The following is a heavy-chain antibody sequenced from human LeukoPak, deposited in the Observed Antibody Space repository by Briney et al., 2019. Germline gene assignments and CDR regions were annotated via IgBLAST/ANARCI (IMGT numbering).Heavy chain of an antibody. J-gene: IGHJ4*02. CDR3: ARGITAAGTANYDY. Sequence: AGGSLRLSCAASGFTFSAYWMSWVRQAPGKGLEWVVNIKEDGSEKYYLDSVKGRFTVSRDNAKNSLYLQMNSLRVEDTAVYYCARGITAAGTANYDYWGQGTLVTVSS. V-gene: IGHV3-7*03. CDR1: GFTFSAYW. D-gene: IGHD6-13*01. CDR2: IKEDGSEK.